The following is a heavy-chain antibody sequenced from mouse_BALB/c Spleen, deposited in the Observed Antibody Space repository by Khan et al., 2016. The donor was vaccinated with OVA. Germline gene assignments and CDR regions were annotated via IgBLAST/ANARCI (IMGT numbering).Heavy chain of an antibody. V-gene: IGHV14-3*02. CDR3: AHSLLLYSMDY. J-gene: IGHJ4*01. CDR2: IDPANGKT. CDR1: GFNIKDTY. D-gene: IGHD1-2*01. Sequence: EVQLQESGAEFVKPGASVKLSCTASGFNIKDTYIHWVKQRPEQGLEWIGKIDPANGKTNYDPKFQGKATLTADNSSNTAYLHLSSLTSEDPVVYYCAHSLLLYSMDYWGHGTSVTVSS.